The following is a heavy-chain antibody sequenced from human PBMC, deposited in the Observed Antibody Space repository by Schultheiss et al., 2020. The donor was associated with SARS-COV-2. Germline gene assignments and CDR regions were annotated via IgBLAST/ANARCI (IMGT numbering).Heavy chain of an antibody. CDR1: GFTFSSYS. D-gene: IGHD6-19*01. Sequence: GGSLRLSCAASGFTFSSYSMNWVRQAPGKGLEWVSSISSSSSYIYYADSVKGRFTISRDNAKNSLYLQMNSLRAEDTAVYYCARDPPRSSGTQGYYAMDVWGQGTTVTVSS. J-gene: IGHJ6*02. V-gene: IGHV3-21*01. CDR2: ISSSSSYI. CDR3: ARDPPRSSGTQGYYAMDV.